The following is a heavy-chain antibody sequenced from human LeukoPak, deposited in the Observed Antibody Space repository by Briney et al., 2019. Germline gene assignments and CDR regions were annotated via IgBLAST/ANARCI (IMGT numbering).Heavy chain of an antibody. CDR2: ISSSSSSI. J-gene: IGHJ6*04. D-gene: IGHD3-10*02. V-gene: IGHV3-48*01. CDR3: AELGITMIGGV. Sequence: GGSLRLSCAASGFSFSYYSMNWVRQAPGKGLEWVSYISSSSSSIYYADSVKGRFTISRDNAKNSLYLQMNSLRAEDTAVYYCAELGITMIGGVWGKGTTVTISS. CDR1: GFSFSYYS.